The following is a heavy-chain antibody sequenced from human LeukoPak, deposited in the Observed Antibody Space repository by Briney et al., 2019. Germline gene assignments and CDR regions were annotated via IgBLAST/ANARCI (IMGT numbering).Heavy chain of an antibody. J-gene: IGHJ4*02. CDR1: GGSISSYY. CDR2: IYYSGST. D-gene: IGHD5-12*01. V-gene: IGHV4-59*01. Sequence: PSETLSLTCTVSGGSISSYYWSWIRQPPGKGLEWIGYIYYSGSTNYNPSLKSRVTISVDTSKNQFSLKLSSVTAADTAVYYCARSFSGYDSRTFDYWGQGTLVTVSS. CDR3: ARSFSGYDSRTFDY.